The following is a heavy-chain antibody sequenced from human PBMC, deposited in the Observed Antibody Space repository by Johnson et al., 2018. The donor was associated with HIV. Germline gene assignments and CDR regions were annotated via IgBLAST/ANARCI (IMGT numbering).Heavy chain of an antibody. V-gene: IGHV3-30*03. Sequence: QVQLVESGGGVVRPGGSLRLSCVASGFTFDDYGMSWVRQAPGKGLEWVAVISYGGSNKYYADSVKGRFTVSRDLSKNTLYLQMNSLRADDTAVYYCARDPGPGSSSHERSWGGFDLWGQGTMVTVSS. CDR3: ARDPGPGSSSHERSWGGFDL. CDR2: ISYGGSNK. CDR1: GFTFDDYG. D-gene: IGHD6-6*01. J-gene: IGHJ3*01.